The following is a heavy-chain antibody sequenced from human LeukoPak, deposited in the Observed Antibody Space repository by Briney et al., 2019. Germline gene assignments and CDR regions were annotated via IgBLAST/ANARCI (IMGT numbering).Heavy chain of an antibody. J-gene: IGHJ4*02. CDR3: ARGPPNWGYDY. V-gene: IGHV1-8*01. CDR1: GYTFTSYD. CDR2: MSPNSGDT. D-gene: IGHD7-27*01. Sequence: ASVKVSCRASGYTFTSYDFNWVRQATGQRPEWMGWMSPNSGDTGYAQKFQDRVTMTRNTSISTAYMELSSLRSDDTAVYYCARGPPNWGYDYWGPGTLVTVSS.